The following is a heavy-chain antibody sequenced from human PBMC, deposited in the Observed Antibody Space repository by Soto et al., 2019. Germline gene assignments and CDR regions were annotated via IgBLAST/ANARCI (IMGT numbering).Heavy chain of an antibody. CDR2: ISYDGSNK. J-gene: IGHJ6*02. CDR1: GFTFSSYG. Sequence: PGGSLRLSCAASGFTFSSYGMHWVRHTPGKGLEWVAVISYDGSNKYYADSVKGRFNISRDNSKNTLYLQMNSLRAEDTSVYYCAIAQIAARSPGPYGRDVWGRGSTGAVSS. D-gene: IGHD6-6*01. CDR3: AIAQIAARSPGPYGRDV. V-gene: IGHV3-30*03.